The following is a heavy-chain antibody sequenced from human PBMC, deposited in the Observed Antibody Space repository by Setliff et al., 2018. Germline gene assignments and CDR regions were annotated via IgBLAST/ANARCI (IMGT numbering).Heavy chain of an antibody. V-gene: IGHV3-48*03. D-gene: IGHD3-9*01. CDR1: GFTFSSYE. CDR3: ACPDILTGLFDY. J-gene: IGHJ4*02. CDR2: ISSSGSTI. Sequence: GSLRLSCAASGFTFSSYEMNWVRQAPGKGLEWVSYISSSGSTIYYADSVKGRFTISRDNAKNSLYLQMNSLRAEDTAVYYCACPDILTGLFDYWGQGTLVTVSS.